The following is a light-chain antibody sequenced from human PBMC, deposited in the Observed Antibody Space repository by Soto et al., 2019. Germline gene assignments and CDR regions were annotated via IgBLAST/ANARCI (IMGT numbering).Light chain of an antibody. J-gene: IGKJ1*01. CDR2: WAS. V-gene: IGKV4-1*01. CDR1: QSVLDRSNNKNY. CDR3: KTYYAVPRT. Sequence: DIVMTQSPDSLAVSLGERATINCKSSQSVLDRSNNKNYLAWYQQKPGQPPKPLIYWASTREFGVPDRFSGSGSGTDFTLTISNLQADDVEIYYCKTYYAVPRTFGQGTKVEIK.